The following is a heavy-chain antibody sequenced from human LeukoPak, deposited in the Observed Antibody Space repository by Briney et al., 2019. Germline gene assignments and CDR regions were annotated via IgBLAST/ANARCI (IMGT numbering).Heavy chain of an antibody. Sequence: GGSLRLSCAASGFTFSSYWISWVRQAPWDGLGWVANIKQDGSENYYVDSVKGRFTISRDNAQNSLYLQMNTLRAEATAVYYCARVDGEYFDYWGQGTLVTVSS. CDR1: GFTFSSYW. V-gene: IGHV3-7*01. D-gene: IGHD2/OR15-2a*01. CDR3: ARVDGEYFDY. J-gene: IGHJ4*02. CDR2: IKQDGSEN.